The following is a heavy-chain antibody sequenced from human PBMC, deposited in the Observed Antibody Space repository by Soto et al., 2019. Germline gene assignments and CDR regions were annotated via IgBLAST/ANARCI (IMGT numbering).Heavy chain of an antibody. CDR3: ARSASIGSGWYHY. CDR1: GGTFSSYA. CDR2: IIPIFGTA. V-gene: IGHV1-69*13. J-gene: IGHJ4*02. Sequence: GASVKVSCKASGGTFSSYAISWVRQAPGQGLEWMGGIIPIFGTANYAQKFQGRVTITADESTSTAYMELSSLRSEDTAVYYCARSASIGSGWYHYWGQGTLVTVSS. D-gene: IGHD6-19*01.